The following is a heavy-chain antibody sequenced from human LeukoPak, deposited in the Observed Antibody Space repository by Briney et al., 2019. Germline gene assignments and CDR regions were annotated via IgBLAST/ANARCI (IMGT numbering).Heavy chain of an antibody. D-gene: IGHD2-2*02. CDR1: GGTFSSYA. CDR3: ARGECSSTSCYTSLSSFQL. CDR2: IIPIFGTA. Sequence: SLKVSCKASGGTFSSYAISWVRQAPGQGLEWIGGIIPIFGTANYAQKFQGRVTITADESTSTAYMELSSLRSEDTAVYYCARGECSSTSCYTSLSSFQLWGQGTLVTVSS. J-gene: IGHJ1*01. V-gene: IGHV1-69*13.